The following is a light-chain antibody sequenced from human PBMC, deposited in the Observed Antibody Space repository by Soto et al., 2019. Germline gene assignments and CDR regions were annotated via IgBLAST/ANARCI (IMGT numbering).Light chain of an antibody. CDR2: AAS. Sequence: EIVFTQSPGTLSLSPGDRATLSCRASHSINTSFLAWFQQRPGQAPRLLIYAASTRATGIPDRFSGSASETDFTLTINRLEPEDSAVYYCQQYASAPFSLGPGTKVDIK. CDR3: QQYASAPFS. CDR1: HSINTSF. J-gene: IGKJ3*01. V-gene: IGKV3-20*01.